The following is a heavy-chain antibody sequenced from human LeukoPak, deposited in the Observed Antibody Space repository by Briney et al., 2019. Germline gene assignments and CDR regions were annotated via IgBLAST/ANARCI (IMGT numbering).Heavy chain of an antibody. J-gene: IGHJ4*02. V-gene: IGHV3-23*01. CDR2: ISGSGDST. CDR3: ARRAGAYSHPYDY. D-gene: IGHD4/OR15-4a*01. CDR1: GFTFSSYA. Sequence: GGSLRLSCAASGFTFSSYATSWVRQAPGKGLEWVSGISGSGDSTYYADSVKGRFTISRDNSKNTLYLQMNSLRAEDTAVYYCARRAGAYSHPYDYWGQGTLVTVSS.